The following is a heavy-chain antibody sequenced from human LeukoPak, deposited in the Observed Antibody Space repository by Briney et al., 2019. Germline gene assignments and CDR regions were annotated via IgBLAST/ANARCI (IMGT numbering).Heavy chain of an antibody. CDR3: AKDNSWYYDIFTGYYN. D-gene: IGHD3-9*01. CDR1: GFTFSSYA. Sequence: GGSLRLSCAASGFTFSSYAMSWVRQAPGKGLEWVSAISGSGGSTYYADSVKGRFTISRDNSKNTLYLQMNSLRAEDTAVYYCAKDNSWYYDIFTGYYNWGQGTLVTVSS. CDR2: ISGSGGST. J-gene: IGHJ4*02. V-gene: IGHV3-23*01.